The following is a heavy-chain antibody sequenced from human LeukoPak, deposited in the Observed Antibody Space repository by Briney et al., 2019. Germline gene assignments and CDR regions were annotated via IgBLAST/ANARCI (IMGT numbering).Heavy chain of an antibody. Sequence: GRSLRLSCAAPGFTFSSYGMRWVRQAPGKGLEWVAVIWYDGSNKYYADSVKGRFTISRDNSKHTLYLQMNSLRAEDTAVYYCAKEPDYFWGQGTLVTVSS. J-gene: IGHJ4*02. CDR2: IWYDGSNK. CDR3: AKEPDYF. CDR1: GFTFSSYG. V-gene: IGHV3-33*06.